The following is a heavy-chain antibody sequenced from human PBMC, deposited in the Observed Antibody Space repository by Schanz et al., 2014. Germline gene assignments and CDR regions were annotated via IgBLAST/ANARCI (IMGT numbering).Heavy chain of an antibody. CDR1: GFTFGDYA. CDR2: ISGSGGST. Sequence: EVQLLESGGGLVQPGGSLRLSCAASGFTFGDYAMTWVRQAPGKGLEWVSAISGSGGSTYYADSVKGRFTISRDNSKNTLYLQMNSLRAEDTGLYFCARGGSGSHYRLDYWGQGTLVTVSS. CDR3: ARGGSGSHYRLDY. J-gene: IGHJ4*02. D-gene: IGHD1-26*01. V-gene: IGHV3-23*01.